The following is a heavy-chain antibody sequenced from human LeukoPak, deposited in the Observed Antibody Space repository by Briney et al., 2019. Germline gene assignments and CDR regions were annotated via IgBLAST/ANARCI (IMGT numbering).Heavy chain of an antibody. V-gene: IGHV3-11*04. CDR1: GFTFSDYY. CDR2: ISNSGSTI. D-gene: IGHD3-22*01. J-gene: IGHJ4*02. CDR3: ARDRRYYYDSSGYYYFDY. Sequence: GGSLRLSCAASGFTFSDYYMSRIRQAPGKGLEWVSYISNSGSTIYCADSVKGRFTISRDNAKNSLYLQMNSLRAEYTAVYYCARDRRYYYDSSGYYYFDYWGQGTLVTVSS.